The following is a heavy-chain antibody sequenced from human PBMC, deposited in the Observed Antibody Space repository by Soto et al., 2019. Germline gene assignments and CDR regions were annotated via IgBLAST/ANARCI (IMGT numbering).Heavy chain of an antibody. V-gene: IGHV4-4*07. CDR2: VFSSGIT. CDR3: ARARANSWYDFDS. Sequence: QVQLRESGPGLVKSSETLSLTCTVSHGSLSPQYWSWIRQPAGKGLAWVGRVFSSGITKYNPSRRSRVNMSVETSKNLFSLNLTSVTAADTAIYYCARARANSWYDFDSWGRGVPVTVSS. D-gene: IGHD6-13*01. CDR1: HGSLSPQY. J-gene: IGHJ4*02.